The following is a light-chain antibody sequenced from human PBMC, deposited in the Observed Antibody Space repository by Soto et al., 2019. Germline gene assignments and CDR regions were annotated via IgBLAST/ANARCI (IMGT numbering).Light chain of an antibody. CDR1: QSVSST. J-gene: IGKJ2*01. CDR2: GAS. CDR3: QQYNNWPRGT. Sequence: EIVLPQSPATLSVSPGERATLSCRASQSVSSTLAWYQQKPGQAPRLLIYGASTRATGSPARFSGSGSGTEFTLTNSSLQSEDFAVDYCQQYNNWPRGTFGQGTKLEIK. V-gene: IGKV3-15*01.